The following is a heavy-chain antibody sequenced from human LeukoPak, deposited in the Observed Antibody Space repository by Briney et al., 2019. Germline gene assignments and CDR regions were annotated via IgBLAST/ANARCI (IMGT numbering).Heavy chain of an antibody. CDR2: IIPIFGTA. CDR1: GGTFSSYA. Sequence: SVEVSCKASGGTFSSYAISWVRQAPGQGLEWMGGIIPIFGTANYAQKFQGRVTITTDESTSTAYMELSSLRSEDTAVYYCARDRGLAAGFPPAFRIKNWFDPWGQGTLVTVSS. V-gene: IGHV1-69*05. D-gene: IGHD6-13*01. J-gene: IGHJ5*02. CDR3: ARDRGLAAGFPPAFRIKNWFDP.